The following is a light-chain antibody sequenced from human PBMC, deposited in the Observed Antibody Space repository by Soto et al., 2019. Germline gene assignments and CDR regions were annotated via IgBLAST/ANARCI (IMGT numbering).Light chain of an antibody. J-gene: IGKJ1*01. CDR1: QGIGVR. V-gene: IGKV1-12*01. CDR3: QQVNSFPRT. Sequence: IQMTQSPSSLSASIGDRVAITCRASQGIGVRLAWFQQKPGKAPQYLIQSASTLASGVPSRFSGSGSGTDFILTINNLQPEDVATYYCQQVNSFPRTFGQGTKVDIK. CDR2: SAS.